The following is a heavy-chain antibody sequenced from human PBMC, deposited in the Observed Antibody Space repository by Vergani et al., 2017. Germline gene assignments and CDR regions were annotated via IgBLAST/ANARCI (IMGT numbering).Heavy chain of an antibody. J-gene: IGHJ4*02. CDR3: TRHDPGGDGACMHFDH. V-gene: IGHV5-51*01. Sequence: EVMLVQSGAEVKKPGESLKISCKYSESSFISNEIACVLQMSGKGLQWMVNINPIDSKIAYSPSFQGQAIMSLDKSITTSYLQWRSLKASDTAIYYCTRHDPGGDGACMHFDHWGQGTQVTVSS. CDR1: ESSFISNE. D-gene: IGHD2-8*01. CDR2: INPIDSKI.